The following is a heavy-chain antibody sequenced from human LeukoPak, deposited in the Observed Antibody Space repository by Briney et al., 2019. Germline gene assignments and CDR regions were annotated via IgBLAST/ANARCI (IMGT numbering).Heavy chain of an antibody. CDR3: ARGPDYDILTPPPTYGMDV. CDR2: INPNTGGT. CDR1: GGTFSSYA. Sequence: AASVKVSCKASGGTFSSYAISWVRQAPGQGLEWMGWINPNTGGTNYAQKFQGWVTMTRDTSISTAYMELSRLRSDDTAVYYCARGPDYDILTPPPTYGMDVWGQGTTVTVSS. D-gene: IGHD3-9*01. J-gene: IGHJ6*02. V-gene: IGHV1-2*04.